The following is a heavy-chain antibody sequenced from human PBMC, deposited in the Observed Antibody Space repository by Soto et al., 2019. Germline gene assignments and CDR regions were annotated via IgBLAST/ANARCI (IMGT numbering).Heavy chain of an antibody. CDR1: GYTFTRSG. D-gene: IGHD6-19*01. CDR2: ISSYNGDT. J-gene: IGHJ4*02. Sequence: ASVKVSCKASGYTFTRSGISWVRQAPGQGPEWMGWISSYNGDTNYAQKLQGRVTMTTDTSTSTAYMELRSLRSDDTAVYYCASSPGRSSGWYYVYWGQGTLVTVSS. CDR3: ASSPGRSSGWYYVY. V-gene: IGHV1-18*01.